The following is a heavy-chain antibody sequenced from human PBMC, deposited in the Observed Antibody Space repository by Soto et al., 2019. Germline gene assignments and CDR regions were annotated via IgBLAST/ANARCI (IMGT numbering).Heavy chain of an antibody. D-gene: IGHD6-6*01. Sequence: KSSETLSLTCAVYGGSFSRYYWTWIRQPPGKGLEWIGEINHSGSTNYNPSLKSRVTISVDTSKNQFSLKLSSVTAADTAVYHCASPGKYSTSPIDYWGQGTLVTVSS. CDR2: INHSGST. V-gene: IGHV4-34*01. CDR1: GGSFSRYY. J-gene: IGHJ4*02. CDR3: ASPGKYSTSPIDY.